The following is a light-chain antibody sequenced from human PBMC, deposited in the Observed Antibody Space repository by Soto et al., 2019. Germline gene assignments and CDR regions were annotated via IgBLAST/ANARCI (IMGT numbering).Light chain of an antibody. V-gene: IGKV1-39*01. J-gene: IGKJ1*01. CDR1: QSITTF. Sequence: DIQVTQSPSSLSASVGDRVTITCRASQSITTFLNWYQQKPGNAPKLLIYAESSLQTGVPSRFSGSGSGTDFTLTISSLQREDFATYYCQQAYGAPPTFGQGTKVEIK. CDR2: AES. CDR3: QQAYGAPPT.